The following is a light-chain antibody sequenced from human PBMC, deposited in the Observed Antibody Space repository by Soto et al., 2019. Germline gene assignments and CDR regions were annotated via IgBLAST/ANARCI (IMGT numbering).Light chain of an antibody. CDR3: QQYTPDSPWA. V-gene: IGKV1-5*01. CDR2: HVS. Sequence: DIQMTQSPSTLSASVGDKVTITCRASQSLGNWLAWYQQEPGKAPSLLIYHVSTLQSGVPSKFSGSGSGTEFTLTITDLQPADFATYFCQQYTPDSPWAFGQGTKVEFK. J-gene: IGKJ1*01. CDR1: QSLGNW.